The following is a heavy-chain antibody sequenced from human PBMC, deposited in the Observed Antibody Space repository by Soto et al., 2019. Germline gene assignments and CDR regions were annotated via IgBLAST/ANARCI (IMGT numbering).Heavy chain of an antibody. D-gene: IGHD3-22*01. V-gene: IGHV3-30*03. CDR3: ARRSSGYYLIDY. CDR1: GFAFNTYG. J-gene: IGHJ4*02. CDR2: ILYEGSRR. Sequence: GSLRLSCAASGFAFNTYGMHWVRQAPGKGPEWVAFILYEGSRRYYADSVKGRFSISRDNSKNTLFLQMDGLRKEDTAMYYCARRSSGYYLIDYWGQGTLVTVSS.